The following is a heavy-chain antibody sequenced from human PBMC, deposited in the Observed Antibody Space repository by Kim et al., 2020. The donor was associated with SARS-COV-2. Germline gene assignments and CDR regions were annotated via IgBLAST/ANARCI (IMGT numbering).Heavy chain of an antibody. D-gene: IGHD6-6*01. Sequence: SETLSLTCTVSGGSISSGSYYWSWIRQPAGKGLEWIGRIYTSGSTNYNPSLKSRVTISVDTSKNQFSLKLSSVTAADTAVYYCARDGVSREQLVGGYYYYGMDVWGQGTTVTVSS. CDR2: IYTSGST. J-gene: IGHJ6*02. V-gene: IGHV4-61*02. CDR3: ARDGVSREQLVGGYYYYGMDV. CDR1: GGSISSGSYY.